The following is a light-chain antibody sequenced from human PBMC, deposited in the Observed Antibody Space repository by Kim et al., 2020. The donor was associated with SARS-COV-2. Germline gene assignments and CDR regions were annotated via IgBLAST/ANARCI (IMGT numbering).Light chain of an antibody. CDR2: KAS. CDR1: QSISSW. V-gene: IGKV1-5*03. J-gene: IGKJ2*01. Sequence: SASVGDRVTITCRASQSISSWLAWYQQKPGKAPKLLIYKASSLESGVPSRFSGSGSRTEFTLTISSLQPDDFATYYCQQYNSYPYTFGQGTKLEI. CDR3: QQYNSYPYT.